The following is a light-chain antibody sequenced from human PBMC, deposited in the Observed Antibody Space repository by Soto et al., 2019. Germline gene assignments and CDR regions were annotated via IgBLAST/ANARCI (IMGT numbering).Light chain of an antibody. CDR2: QTS. CDR3: QQYGSSPRT. Sequence: EIVLTQSPATLSSFPGDRVTLSCRASQYINTRLAWYQHRPGQAPRLLIYQTSIRAAGIPDRFSGSGSGTDFTLTISRMEPEDFAVYCCQQYGSSPRTFGQGTKVDI. V-gene: IGKV3-20*01. CDR1: QYINTR. J-gene: IGKJ1*01.